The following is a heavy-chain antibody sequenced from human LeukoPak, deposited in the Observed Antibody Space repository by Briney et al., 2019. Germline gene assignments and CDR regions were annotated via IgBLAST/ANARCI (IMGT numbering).Heavy chain of an antibody. D-gene: IGHD3-10*01. J-gene: IGHJ4*02. CDR3: AYGSGSYYSHIDY. CDR2: IIPILGIA. CDR1: GGTFSSYA. Sequence: SVKVSCNASGGTFSSYAISWVRQAPGQGLEWMGRIIPILGIANYAQKFQGRVTITADKSTSTAYMELSSLRSEDTAVYYCAYGSGSYYSHIDYWGQGTLVTVSS. V-gene: IGHV1-69*04.